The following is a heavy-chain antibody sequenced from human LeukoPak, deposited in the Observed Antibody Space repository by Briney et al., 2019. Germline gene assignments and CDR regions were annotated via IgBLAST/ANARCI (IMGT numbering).Heavy chain of an antibody. D-gene: IGHD1-1*01. Sequence: LETLSLTCTVSGGSISAQSSYWAWIRQTPGKGLDWIGNFYNTDDTAYNPSLESRLTISVDTSKNQFSLKLTSVTAADTAIYYCAQSLGSGNWIGNWFDPWGQGTLVTVSS. CDR1: GGSISAQSSY. CDR2: FYNTDDT. V-gene: IGHV4-39*01. CDR3: AQSLGSGNWIGNWFDP. J-gene: IGHJ5*02.